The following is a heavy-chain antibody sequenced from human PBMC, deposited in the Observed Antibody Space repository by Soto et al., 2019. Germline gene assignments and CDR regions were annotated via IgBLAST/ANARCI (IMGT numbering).Heavy chain of an antibody. V-gene: IGHV3-15*01. CDR2: IKSKTDGGTT. CDR3: TTVQYQLPADDY. Sequence: GGSLRLSCAASGFTVSSKYMSWVRQAPGKGLEWVGRIKSKTDGGTTDYAAPVKGRFTISRDDSKNTLYLQMNSLKTEDTAVYYCTTVQYQLPADDYWGQGTLVTVSS. CDR1: GFTVSSKY. J-gene: IGHJ4*02. D-gene: IGHD2-2*01.